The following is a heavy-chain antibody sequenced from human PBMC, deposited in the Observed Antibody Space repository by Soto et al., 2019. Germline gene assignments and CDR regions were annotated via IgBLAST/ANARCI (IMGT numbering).Heavy chain of an antibody. D-gene: IGHD6-13*01. Sequence: QVQLVQSGAEVKKPGASVKVSCKASGYTITSYGISWVRQAPVQGLEWMGWISAYNGNTNYAQKRQGRVTMTTDTSTSTDYMEMMSLRSDDTAVYYCARESSSSCHDYWVQGTLVTVSS. V-gene: IGHV1-18*01. CDR1: GYTITSYG. J-gene: IGHJ4*02. CDR3: ARESSSSCHDY. CDR2: ISAYNGNT.